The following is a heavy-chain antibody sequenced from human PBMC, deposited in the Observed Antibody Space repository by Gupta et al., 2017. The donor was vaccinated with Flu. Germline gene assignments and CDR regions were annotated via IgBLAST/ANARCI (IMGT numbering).Heavy chain of an antibody. J-gene: IGHJ6*02. CDR3: ARNPRDYGDYEYYYYGMDV. Sequence: GWVRQMPGKGLEWMGIIYPGDSDTRYSPSFQGQVTISADKSISTAYLQWSSLKASDTAMYYCARNPRDYGDYEYYYYGMDVWGQGTTVTVSS. CDR2: IYPGDSDT. V-gene: IGHV5-51*01. D-gene: IGHD4-17*01.